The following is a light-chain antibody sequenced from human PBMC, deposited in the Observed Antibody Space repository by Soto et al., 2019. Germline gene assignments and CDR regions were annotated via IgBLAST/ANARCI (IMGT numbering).Light chain of an antibody. CDR1: SSNIGSNT. CDR2: NNN. Sequence: QSVLTQTPSKSGTPGQRVTISCSGSSSNIGSNTVSWCQQLPGTAPKPLIYNNNQRPSGVHDRFSGSKSGTSASLAISRLQSEDESDYYCAAWDDSLIGYVFGTGTKVTVL. V-gene: IGLV1-44*01. J-gene: IGLJ1*01. CDR3: AAWDDSLIGYV.